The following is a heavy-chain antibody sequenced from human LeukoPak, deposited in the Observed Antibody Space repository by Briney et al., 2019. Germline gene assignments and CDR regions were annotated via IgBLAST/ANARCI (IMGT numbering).Heavy chain of an antibody. D-gene: IGHD1-14*01. CDR2: ISGSGGRT. V-gene: IGHV3-23*01. CDR3: AKESEVGSAFDI. J-gene: IGHJ3*02. CDR1: GFTFSSYA. Sequence: PGGSLRLSCAASGFTFSSYAMSWVRQAPGKGLEWVSLISGSGGRTYYADSVKGRFTISRDNSKNTLYLQMNSLRAEDTAVYYCAKESEVGSAFDIWGQGTMVTVSS.